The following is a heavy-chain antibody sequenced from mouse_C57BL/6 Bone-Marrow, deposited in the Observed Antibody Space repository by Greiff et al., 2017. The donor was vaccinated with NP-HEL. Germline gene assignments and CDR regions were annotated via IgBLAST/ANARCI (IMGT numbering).Heavy chain of an antibody. V-gene: IGHV1-82*01. J-gene: IGHJ4*01. Sequence: QVQLQQSGPELVKPGASVKISCKASGYAFSSSWMNWVKQRPGKGLEWIGRIYPGDGDTNYNGKFKGKATLTADKSSSTAYMQLSSLTSEDTAIYYCARTLLLTLYAMDYWGQGTSVTVSS. CDR2: IYPGDGDT. D-gene: IGHD1-1*01. CDR3: ARTLLLTLYAMDY. CDR1: GYAFSSSW.